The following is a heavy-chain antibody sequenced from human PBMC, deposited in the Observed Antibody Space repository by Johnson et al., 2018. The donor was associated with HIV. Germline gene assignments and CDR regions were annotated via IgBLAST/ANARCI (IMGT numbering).Heavy chain of an antibody. CDR3: ARLRDGYNFDAFDI. Sequence: QVQLVESGGGLVQPGGSLRLSCAASGFIFSDYYMNWIRQAPGKGLEWVSYISRGGNTIYYADSVKGRFTISRDNAKNSLYLQLTSLTAVDTALYYCARLRDGYNFDAFDIWGQGTMVTVSS. V-gene: IGHV3-11*04. CDR1: GFIFSDYY. D-gene: IGHD5-24*01. CDR2: ISRGGNTI. J-gene: IGHJ3*02.